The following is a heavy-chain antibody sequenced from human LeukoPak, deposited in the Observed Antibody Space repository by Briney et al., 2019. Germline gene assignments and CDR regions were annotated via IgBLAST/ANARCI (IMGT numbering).Heavy chain of an antibody. CDR1: GGSISSSSYY. Sequence: SETLSPTCTVSGGSISSSSYYWGWIRQPPGKGLEWIGSIYYSGSTYYNPSLKSRVTISVDTSKNQFSLKLSSVTAADTAVYYCARHIPFLDCSSTSCRTSYYFDYWGQGTLVTVSS. CDR3: ARHIPFLDCSSTSCRTSYYFDY. V-gene: IGHV4-39*01. J-gene: IGHJ4*02. D-gene: IGHD2-2*01. CDR2: IYYSGST.